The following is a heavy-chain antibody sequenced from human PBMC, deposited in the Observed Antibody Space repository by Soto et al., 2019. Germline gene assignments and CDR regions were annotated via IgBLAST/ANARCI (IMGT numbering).Heavy chain of an antibody. J-gene: IGHJ5*02. CDR3: ARDFYSFSILPDYGDYVEQGFDP. CDR1: GFTFSSYG. V-gene: IGHV3-33*01. CDR2: IWYDGSNK. Sequence: GGSLRLSCAASGFTFSSYGMHWVRQAPGKGLEWVAVIWYDGSNKYYADSVKGRFTISRDNSKNTLYLQMNSLRAEDTAVYYCARDFYSFSILPDYGDYVEQGFDPWGQGTLVTVSS. D-gene: IGHD4-17*01.